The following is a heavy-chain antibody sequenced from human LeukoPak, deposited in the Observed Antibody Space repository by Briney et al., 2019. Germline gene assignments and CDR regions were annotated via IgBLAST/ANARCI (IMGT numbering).Heavy chain of an antibody. CDR3: ATDFRGYYDSSGYYSDY. CDR1: GYTLTELS. Sequence: ASVKVSCKVSGYTLTELSMHWVRQAPGKGREWMGGFDPEDGETIYAQKFQGRVTMTGDTSTDTAYMELSSLRSEDTAVYYCATDFRGYYDSSGYYSDYWGQGTLVTVSS. V-gene: IGHV1-24*01. J-gene: IGHJ4*02. CDR2: FDPEDGET. D-gene: IGHD3-22*01.